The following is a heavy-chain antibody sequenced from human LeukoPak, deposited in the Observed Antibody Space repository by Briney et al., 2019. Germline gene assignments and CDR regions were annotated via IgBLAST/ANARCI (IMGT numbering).Heavy chain of an antibody. CDR2: INHSGST. CDR3: ARLGGSYGRTRMYFDY. J-gene: IGHJ4*02. CDR1: GGSFSGYY. Sequence: SETLSLTCAVYGGSFSGYYWSWIRQPPGKGLEWIGEINHSGSTNYNPSLRSRVTISVDTSKNQFSLKLSSVTAADTAVYYCARLGGSYGRTRMYFDYWGQGTLVTVSS. V-gene: IGHV4-34*01. D-gene: IGHD1-26*01.